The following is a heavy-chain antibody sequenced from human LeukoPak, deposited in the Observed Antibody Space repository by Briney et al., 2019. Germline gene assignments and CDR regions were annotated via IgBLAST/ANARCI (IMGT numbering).Heavy chain of an antibody. CDR3: ARVGEYSSSLGP. J-gene: IGHJ5*02. CDR1: GFTFSSYS. CDR2: ISSSSSYI. D-gene: IGHD6-6*01. Sequence: PGGSLRLSCAASGFTFSSYSMNWVRQAPVKGMEWVSSISSSSSYIYYADSVKGRFTISRDNAKNSLYLQMNSLRAEDTAVYYCARVGEYSSSLGPWGQGTLVTVSS. V-gene: IGHV3-21*01.